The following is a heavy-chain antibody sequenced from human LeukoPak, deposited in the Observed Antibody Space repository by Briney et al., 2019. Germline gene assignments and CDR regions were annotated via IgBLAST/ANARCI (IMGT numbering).Heavy chain of an antibody. CDR3: AKDLPYSGWDELGY. V-gene: IGHV3-23*01. J-gene: IGHJ4*02. Sequence: GASLRLSCAASGFTFSSYAMSWVRQAPGKGLEWVSAISGSGGSSYYADSVKGRFTISRDNSKNTLYLQMNSLRAEDTAVYYCAKDLPYSGWDELGYWGQGTLVTVSS. D-gene: IGHD5-12*01. CDR1: GFTFSSYA. CDR2: ISGSGGSS.